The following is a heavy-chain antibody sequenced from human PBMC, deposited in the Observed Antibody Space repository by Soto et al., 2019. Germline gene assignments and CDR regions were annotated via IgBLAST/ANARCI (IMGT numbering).Heavy chain of an antibody. V-gene: IGHV4-59*01. CDR2: IYYSGST. J-gene: IGHJ6*03. CDR1: GGSISSYY. Sequence: QVQLQESGPGLVKPSETLSLTCTVSGGSISSYYWSWIRQPPGKGLEWIGYIYYSGSTNYNPSLKSRVSISVDTSKNQFSLKLSSVTAADTAVYYCARGGLGYCSSTSCSTPDYYYMDVWGKGTTVTVSS. CDR3: ARGGLGYCSSTSCSTPDYYYMDV. D-gene: IGHD2-2*02.